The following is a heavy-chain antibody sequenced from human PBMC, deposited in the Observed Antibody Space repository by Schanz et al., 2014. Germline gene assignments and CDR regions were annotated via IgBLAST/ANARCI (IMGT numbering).Heavy chain of an antibody. J-gene: IGHJ4*02. CDR2: IRGSGGGT. D-gene: IGHD3-10*01. V-gene: IGHV3-11*06. Sequence: QLQLQESGPGLVKPSETLSLTCTVSGASISSVRYYWDWIRQPPGKGLEWVSSIRGSGGGTDYADSVKGRFTISRDNAKNSLYLQMNSLRDEDTAVYYCAREGERKGMLPYYFNYWGQGALVTVSS. CDR3: AREGERKGMLPYYFNY. CDR1: GASISSVRYY.